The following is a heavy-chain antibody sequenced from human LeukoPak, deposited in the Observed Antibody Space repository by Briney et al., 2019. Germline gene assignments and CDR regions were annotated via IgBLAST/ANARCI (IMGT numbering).Heavy chain of an antibody. Sequence: ASVTVSCKVSGYTLTELSMHWVRQAPGKGLEWMGGFDPEDGETIYAQKFQGRVAMTEDTSTDTAYMELSSLRSEDTAVYYCATAQPDCSSTSCYSIGYYYYGMDVWGQGTTVTVSS. CDR1: GYTLTELS. CDR2: FDPEDGET. CDR3: ATAQPDCSSTSCYSIGYYYYGMDV. V-gene: IGHV1-24*01. D-gene: IGHD2-2*02. J-gene: IGHJ6*02.